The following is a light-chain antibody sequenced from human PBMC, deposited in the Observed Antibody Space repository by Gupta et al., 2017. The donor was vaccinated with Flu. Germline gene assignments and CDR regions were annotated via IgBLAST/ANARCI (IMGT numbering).Light chain of an antibody. CDR3: QQSYSTPYT. Sequence: DIQLTQSPSSLSASVGDRVTITCRASQIIKQYLSWYQQTPGKAPNLLIYAGSILQDGVPSRFTGGGSGTDFTLTISILQPEDLATYYCQQSYSTPYTFGQGTKLEIK. CDR2: AGS. V-gene: IGKV1-39*01. CDR1: QIIKQY. J-gene: IGKJ2*01.